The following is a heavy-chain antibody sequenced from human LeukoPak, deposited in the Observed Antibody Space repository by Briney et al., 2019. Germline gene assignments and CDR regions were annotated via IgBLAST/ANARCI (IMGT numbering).Heavy chain of an antibody. V-gene: IGHV3-7*04. Sequence: GGSLRLSCAATGFTFTNYWMTWVRQPPGKGLEWVANIKRDGSEIHYVDFVEGSFTISRGTAKNSLYLKMNSLRAEDTAVYYCARGPRSYYYDSSGYYPDYWGQGTLVTVSS. D-gene: IGHD3-22*01. CDR2: IKRDGSEI. CDR3: ARGPRSYYYDSSGYYPDY. J-gene: IGHJ4*02. CDR1: GFTFTNYW.